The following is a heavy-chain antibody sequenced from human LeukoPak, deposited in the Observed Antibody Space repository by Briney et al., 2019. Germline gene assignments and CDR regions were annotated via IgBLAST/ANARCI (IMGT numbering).Heavy chain of an antibody. V-gene: IGHV4-39*01. Sequence: PSETLSLTCTVYGGSISSFRNYWGWIRQPPGKGLEWIGGIYHSGTTYYNPSRKSRVTISVSTSKSRFSLKLRSVTAEDTAVYYCARPEERFSLGDIVVVPAAMFFYWGQGTLVTVSS. CDR1: GGSISSFRNY. D-gene: IGHD2-2*01. CDR2: IYHSGTT. CDR3: ARPEERFSLGDIVVVPAAMFFY. J-gene: IGHJ4*02.